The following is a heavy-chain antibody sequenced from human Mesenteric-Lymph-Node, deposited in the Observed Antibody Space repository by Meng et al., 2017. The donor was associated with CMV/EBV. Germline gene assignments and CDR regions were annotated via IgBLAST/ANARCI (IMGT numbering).Heavy chain of an antibody. CDR2: IYHSGST. J-gene: IGHJ4*02. Sequence: GSISSSNWWSWVREPPGKGLKWIGEIYHSGSTTYNPSLKSRVTISVDKSKNQFSLKLSSVTAADTAVYYCARDAGGDYYDSSGYYSDWGQGTLVTVSS. V-gene: IGHV4-4*02. CDR3: ARDAGGDYYDSSGYYSD. CDR1: GSISSSNW. D-gene: IGHD3-22*01.